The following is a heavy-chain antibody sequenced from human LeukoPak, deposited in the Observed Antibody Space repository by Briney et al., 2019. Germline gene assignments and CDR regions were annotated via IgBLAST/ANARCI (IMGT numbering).Heavy chain of an antibody. CDR1: GFTFSDYY. CDR3: ARDLMDIVVVPAAPQSYGMDV. CDR2: ISSSGSTI. V-gene: IGHV3-11*01. Sequence: GGSLRLSCAASGFTFSDYYMSWIRQAPGKGLEWVSYISSSGSTIYYADSGKCRFIISRDNAKNSLYLQMNSLRAEDTAVYYCARDLMDIVVVPAAPQSYGMDVWGQGTTVTVSS. J-gene: IGHJ6*02. D-gene: IGHD2-2*03.